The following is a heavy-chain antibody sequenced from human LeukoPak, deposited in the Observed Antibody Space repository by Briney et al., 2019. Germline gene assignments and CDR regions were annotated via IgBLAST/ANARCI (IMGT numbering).Heavy chain of an antibody. CDR2: INAGNGNT. J-gene: IGHJ3*02. CDR1: GYTFTSYA. Sequence: GASVKVSCKASGYTFTSYAMHWVRQAPGQRLEWMGWINAGNGNTKYSQEFQERVTITRDMSTSTAYMELSSLRSEDTAVYYCAAISRVGPYYDSSGYYPTDAFDIWGQGTMVTVSS. D-gene: IGHD3-22*01. V-gene: IGHV1-3*03. CDR3: AAISRVGPYYDSSGYYPTDAFDI.